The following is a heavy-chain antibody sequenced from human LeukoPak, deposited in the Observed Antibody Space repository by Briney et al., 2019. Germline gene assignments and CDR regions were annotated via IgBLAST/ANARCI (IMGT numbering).Heavy chain of an antibody. V-gene: IGHV4-4*07. CDR1: GGPIRSSH. D-gene: IGHD7-27*01. CDR2: IYNSGGT. J-gene: IGHJ5*02. Sequence: SETLSLTCTVSGGPIRSSHWSWIRQPAGKGLEWIAIIYNSGGTNYNPSPKSRVTISRDTSKNQFSLTLTSVTAADTAVYYCASDLTVPPYNWFDPWGQGTLVTVSS. CDR3: ASDLTVPPYNWFDP.